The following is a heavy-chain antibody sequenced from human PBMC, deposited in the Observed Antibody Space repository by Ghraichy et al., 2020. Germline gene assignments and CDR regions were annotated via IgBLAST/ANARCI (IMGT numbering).Heavy chain of an antibody. Sequence: GESLNISCAASGFSFSTHWMHWVRQAPGLGLVWVSCIDSDGGSTEYADSVRGRFTISRDNAKNMLYLRMNSLRAEDTAVYYCLSDLAISAYFTQLSWGQGTMAIVSS. J-gene: IGHJ5*02. V-gene: IGHV3-74*03. CDR3: LSDLAISAYFTQLS. CDR2: IDSDGGST. D-gene: IGHD3-3*01. CDR1: GFSFSTHW.